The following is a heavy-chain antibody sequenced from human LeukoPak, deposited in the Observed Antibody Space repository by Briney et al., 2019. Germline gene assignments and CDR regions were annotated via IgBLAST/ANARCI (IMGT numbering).Heavy chain of an antibody. CDR1: GYTFTSYA. Sequence: ASVKVSCKASGYTFTSYAMHWVRQAPGQRLEWTGWINAGNGNTKYSQKFQGRVTITRDTSASTAYMELSSLRSEDTAVYYCARGGGIQLWLPHYYYGMDVWGQGTTVTVSS. D-gene: IGHD5-18*01. V-gene: IGHV1-3*01. CDR2: INAGNGNT. CDR3: ARGGGIQLWLPHYYYGMDV. J-gene: IGHJ6*02.